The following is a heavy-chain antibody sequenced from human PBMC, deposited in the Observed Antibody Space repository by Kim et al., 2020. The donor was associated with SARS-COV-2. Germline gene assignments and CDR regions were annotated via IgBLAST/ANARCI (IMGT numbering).Heavy chain of an antibody. CDR3: ARDSRGWYSGGGFDY. V-gene: IGHV3-7*01. D-gene: IGHD6-19*01. J-gene: IGHJ4*02. Sequence: GGSLRLSCAASGFTFSSYWMSWVRQAPGKGLEWVANIKQDGSEKYYVDSVKGRFTISRDNAKNSLYLQMNSLKAEDTAVYYCARDSRGWYSGGGFDYWGQGTLVTVSS. CDR2: IKQDGSEK. CDR1: GFTFSSYW.